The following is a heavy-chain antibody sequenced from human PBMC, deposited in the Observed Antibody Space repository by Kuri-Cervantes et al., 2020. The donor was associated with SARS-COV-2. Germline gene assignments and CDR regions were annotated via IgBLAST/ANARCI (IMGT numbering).Heavy chain of an antibody. J-gene: IGHJ5*02. Sequence: SETLSLTCSVSGDTIVSDDYYWSWIRQPPGKGLEWIGEINHSGSTNYNPSLKSRVTVSVDTSKNQFSLKLSSVTAADTAVYYCARVQQDIVVVPAAHGFDPWGQGTLVTVSS. D-gene: IGHD2-2*01. CDR3: ARVQQDIVVVPAAHGFDP. CDR1: GDTIVSDDYY. V-gene: IGHV4-34*01. CDR2: INHSGST.